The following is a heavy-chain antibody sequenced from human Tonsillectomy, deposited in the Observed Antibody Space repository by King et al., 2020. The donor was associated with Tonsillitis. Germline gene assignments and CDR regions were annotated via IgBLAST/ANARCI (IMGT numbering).Heavy chain of an antibody. J-gene: IGHJ4*02. CDR2: IYSGGST. D-gene: IGHD3/OR15-3a*01. Sequence: VQLVESGGGLIQPGGSLRLSCAASGFTVSGTYMSWVRQAPGKGLEWVSVIYSGGSTYYEDSVEGRFTISRDNPKNTLYLQLNSVRADDTAVYYCARGSMDWSQNIYFFDYWGQGTLVTVSS. CDR3: ARGSMDWSQNIYFFDY. CDR1: GFTVSGTY. V-gene: IGHV3-53*01.